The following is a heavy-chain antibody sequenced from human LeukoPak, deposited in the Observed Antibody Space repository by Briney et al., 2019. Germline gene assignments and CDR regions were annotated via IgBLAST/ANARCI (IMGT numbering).Heavy chain of an antibody. Sequence: GGSLRLSCAASGFTFSSYSMNWVRQAPGKGLEWVANIKEDGSEKNYVDSVKGRFTVSRDNAKNSLYLQMNSLRVEDTAVYYCAREVAARRLGSWVDPWGQGTLVIVSS. CDR2: IKEDGSEK. V-gene: IGHV3-7*01. CDR3: AREVAARRLGSWVDP. D-gene: IGHD6-6*01. J-gene: IGHJ5*02. CDR1: GFTFSSYS.